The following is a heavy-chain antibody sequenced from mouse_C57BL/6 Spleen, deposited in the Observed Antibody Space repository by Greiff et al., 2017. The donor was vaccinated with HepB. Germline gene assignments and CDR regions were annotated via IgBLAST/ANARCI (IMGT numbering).Heavy chain of an antibody. D-gene: IGHD1-1*01. J-gene: IGHJ2*01. CDR1: GYAFSSYW. V-gene: IGHV1-80*01. CDR2: IYPGDGDT. Sequence: VMLVESGAELVKPGASVKISCKASGYAFSSYWMNWVKQRPGKGLEWIGQIYPGDGDTNYNGKFKGKATLTADKSSSTAYMQLSSLTSEDSAVYFCARHYYGSSYPYFDYWGQGTTLTVSS. CDR3: ARHYYGSSYPYFDY.